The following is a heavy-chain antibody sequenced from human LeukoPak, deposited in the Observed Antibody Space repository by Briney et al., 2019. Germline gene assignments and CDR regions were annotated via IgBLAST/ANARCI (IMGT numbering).Heavy chain of an antibody. CDR3: ARDLRLKELAYCGGDCLDY. V-gene: IGHV3-64*01. Sequence: GGSLRLSCAASGFTFSNYAMHWVRQAPGKGLEYVSAISSNGGSTYYANSVKGRFTISRDNSKNTLYLQMGSLRAEDMAVYYCARDLRLKELAYCGGDCLDYWGQGTLSPSPQ. CDR2: ISSNGGST. CDR1: GFTFSNYA. D-gene: IGHD2-21*02. J-gene: IGHJ4*02.